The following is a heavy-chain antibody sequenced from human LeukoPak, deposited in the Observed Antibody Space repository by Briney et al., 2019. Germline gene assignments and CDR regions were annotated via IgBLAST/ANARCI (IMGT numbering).Heavy chain of an antibody. CDR2: ISGSGGST. V-gene: IGHV3-23*01. D-gene: IGHD4/OR15-4a*01. CDR3: ARRAGAYSHPYDY. CDR1: GFTFSSYE. Sequence: GGSLRLSCAASGFTFSSYEMSWVRQAPGKGLEWVSAISGSGGSTHYSDSVKGRFTISRDNSKNTLYLQMNSLRAEDTAVYYCARRAGAYSHPYDYWGQGTLVTVSS. J-gene: IGHJ4*02.